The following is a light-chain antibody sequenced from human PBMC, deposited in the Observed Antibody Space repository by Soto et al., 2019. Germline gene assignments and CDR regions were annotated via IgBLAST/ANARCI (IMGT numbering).Light chain of an antibody. CDR3: SSYTSSSTYV. Sequence: QSVLTQPASVSGSPGQSITISCTGTSSDVGGYNYVSWYQQHPGKAPKLMIYDVSNRPSGVSNRFSGSKSGNTASLTISGLQAEDEADYSCSSYTSSSTYVFGTGTKVPVL. V-gene: IGLV2-14*01. CDR2: DVS. CDR1: SSDVGGYNY. J-gene: IGLJ1*01.